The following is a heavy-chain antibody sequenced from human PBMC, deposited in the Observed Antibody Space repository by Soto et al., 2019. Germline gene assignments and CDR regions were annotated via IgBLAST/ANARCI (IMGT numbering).Heavy chain of an antibody. D-gene: IGHD3-22*01. CDR1: GGSISSSSYY. CDR3: ARDRPMIVTGFDY. Sequence: PSETLSLTCTVSGGSISSSSYYWGWIRQPPGKGLEWIGSIYYSGSTYYNPSLKSRVTISVDTSKNQLSLKLSSVTAADTAVYYCARDRPMIVTGFDYWGQGTLVTVSS. CDR2: IYYSGST. V-gene: IGHV4-39*02. J-gene: IGHJ4*02.